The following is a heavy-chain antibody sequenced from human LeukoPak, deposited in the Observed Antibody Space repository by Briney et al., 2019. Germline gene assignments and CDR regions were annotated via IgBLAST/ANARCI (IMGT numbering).Heavy chain of an antibody. CDR2: ISDNGKAK. CDR1: GFTFSNYE. Sequence: GGFLRLSCAASGFTFSNYEMNWVRQTPGKGLEWVSFISDNGKAKSYVDSVRGRFIISRDNAKTSLFLQMSSLRVEDTAVYYCARARIAAPLLDYWGPGTLVTVSS. V-gene: IGHV3-48*03. J-gene: IGHJ4*02. D-gene: IGHD6-13*01. CDR3: ARARIAAPLLDY.